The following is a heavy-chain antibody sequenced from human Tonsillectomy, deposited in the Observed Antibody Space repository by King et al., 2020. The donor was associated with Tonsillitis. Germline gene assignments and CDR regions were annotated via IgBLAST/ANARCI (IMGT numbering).Heavy chain of an antibody. CDR2: ISYDGSNK. V-gene: IGHV3-33*05. D-gene: IGHD3-9*01. Sequence: VQLVESGGGVVQPGRSLRLSCAASGFTFSSYGMHWVRQAPGKGLEWVAVISYDGSNKYYADSVKGRFTISRDNSKSTLYLQMNSLRAEDTAVYYCARATLPRYYDILTGYYYYYYYGMDVWGQGTTVTVSS. J-gene: IGHJ6*02. CDR1: GFTFSSYG. CDR3: ARATLPRYYDILTGYYYYYYYGMDV.